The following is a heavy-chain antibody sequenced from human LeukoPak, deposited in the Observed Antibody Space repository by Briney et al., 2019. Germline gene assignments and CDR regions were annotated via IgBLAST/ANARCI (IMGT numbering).Heavy chain of an antibody. J-gene: IGHJ5*02. CDR3: ASLRGAIAAAGINNWFDP. CDR1: GYTFTSYG. V-gene: IGHV1-18*01. CDR2: ISAYNGNT. Sequence: LEASVKVSCKASGYTFTSYGISWVRQAPGQGLKWMGWISAYNGNTNYAQKLQGRVTMTTDTSTSTAYMELSSLRSEDTAVYYCASLRGAIAAAGINNWFDPWGQGTLVTVSS. D-gene: IGHD6-13*01.